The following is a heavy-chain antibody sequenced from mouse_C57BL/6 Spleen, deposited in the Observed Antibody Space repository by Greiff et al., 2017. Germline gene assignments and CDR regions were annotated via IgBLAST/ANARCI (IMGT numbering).Heavy chain of an antibody. V-gene: IGHV1-63*01. CDR2: IYPGGGYT. CDR3: ARIDGNFWYFDV. Sequence: VQLQQSGAELVRPGTSVKMSCKASGYTFTNYWIGWAKQRPGHGLEWIGDIYPGGGYTNYNEKFKGKATLTADKSSSTAYMQCSSLTSEDSAIYYCARIDGNFWYFDVWGTGTTVTVSS. CDR1: GYTFTNYW. J-gene: IGHJ1*03. D-gene: IGHD2-1*01.